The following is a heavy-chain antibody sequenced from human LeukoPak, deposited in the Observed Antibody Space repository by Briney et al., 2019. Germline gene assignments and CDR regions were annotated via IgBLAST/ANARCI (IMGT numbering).Heavy chain of an antibody. CDR3: ARLTSDYYYYMDV. J-gene: IGHJ6*03. CDR2: ITHSGNT. CDR1: GGSFSCCY. Sequence: SETLSLTCAVYGGSFSCCYWSWIRQPPKNGLEMSGEITHSGNTNYNPSLKSRVTISVDTSKNQFSLKLSSVTAADTAVYYCARLTSDYYYYMDVWGKGTTVTVSS. V-gene: IGHV4-34*01.